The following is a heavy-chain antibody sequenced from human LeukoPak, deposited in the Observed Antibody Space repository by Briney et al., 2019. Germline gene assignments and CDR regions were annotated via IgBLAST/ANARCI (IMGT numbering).Heavy chain of an antibody. CDR2: IKQDGSEK. CDR1: GFNFRSSG. CDR3: VRGGYYQSDALDI. J-gene: IGHJ3*02. D-gene: IGHD3-22*01. V-gene: IGHV3-7*01. Sequence: GGSLRLSCAASGFNFRSSGMHWVRQAPGKGLEWVANIKQDGSEKYYVDSVKGRFTISRDNAKNTVYLQMNSLRAEDTALYYCVRGGYYQSDALDIWGQGTMVSVSS.